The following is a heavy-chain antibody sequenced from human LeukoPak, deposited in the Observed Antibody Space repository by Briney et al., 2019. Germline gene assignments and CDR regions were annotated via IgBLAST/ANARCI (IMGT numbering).Heavy chain of an antibody. CDR2: ISAYNGNT. J-gene: IGHJ6*03. CDR3: ARAEGVVIAAHIDV. Sequence: ASVKVSCKASGYTFTNYGIYWVRQAPGQGLEWMAWISAYNGNTNYAQKLQGRVTVTTDTSTSTAYMELRSLRSDDTAMYYCARAEGVVIAAHIDVWGKGTTVTVSS. D-gene: IGHD2-15*01. CDR1: GYTFTNYG. V-gene: IGHV1-18*01.